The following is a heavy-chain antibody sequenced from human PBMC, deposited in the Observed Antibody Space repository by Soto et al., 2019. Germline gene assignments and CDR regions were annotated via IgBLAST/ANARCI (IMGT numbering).Heavy chain of an antibody. V-gene: IGHV4-30-4*08. J-gene: IGHJ3*02. CDR3: ARCGDYVAIDI. D-gene: IGHD4-17*01. CDR2: IYYSGST. CDR1: GGSISSGDYY. Sequence: SETLSLTCTVSGGSISSGDYYWSWLRQPPGKGLEWIGYIYYSGSTYYNPSPKSRVTISVDTSKNQFSLKLISVTAADTAVYYCARCGDYVAIDIWGQGTMVTVS.